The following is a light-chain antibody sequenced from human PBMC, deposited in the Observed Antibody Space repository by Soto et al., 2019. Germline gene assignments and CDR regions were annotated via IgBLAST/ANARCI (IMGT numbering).Light chain of an antibody. CDR3: CSYSGSTIVV. J-gene: IGLJ2*01. Sequence: QSALTQPASVSGSPGQSITISCTGTSTDIGGYNFVSWYQQHPGKAPRLMVFDVNNRPSGVSTRFSGSKSGNTASLTISGLQDEDEADYYCCSYSGSTIVVFGGGTQLTVL. V-gene: IGLV2-14*03. CDR2: DVN. CDR1: STDIGGYNF.